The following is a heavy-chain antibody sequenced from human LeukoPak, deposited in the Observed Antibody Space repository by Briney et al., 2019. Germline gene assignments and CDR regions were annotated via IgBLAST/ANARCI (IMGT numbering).Heavy chain of an antibody. V-gene: IGHV1-69*05. CDR2: IIPIFGTA. Sequence: ASVKVSCTASGGTFSSYAISWVRQAPGQGLEWMGGIIPIFGTANYAQKFQGRVTITTDESTSTAYMELSSLRSDDTAVYYCARDEAWGSAVDSGYNYGDRYLDYWGQGTLVTVSS. CDR3: ARDEAWGSAVDSGYNYGDRYLDY. CDR1: GGTFSSYA. D-gene: IGHD5-18*01. J-gene: IGHJ4*02.